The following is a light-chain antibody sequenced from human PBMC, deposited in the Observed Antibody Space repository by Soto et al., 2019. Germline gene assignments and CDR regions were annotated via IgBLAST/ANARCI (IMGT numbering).Light chain of an antibody. Sequence: EIVLTQSPGTLSLSSGERATLSCRASQSVSSSYVAWYQQKPGQAPRGLIFGASIRATGIPDRFSGSGSGTDFTLTISRLEPEDFAVYYCQQYGSSQYTFGPGTKLEIK. CDR1: QSVSSSY. CDR3: QQYGSSQYT. J-gene: IGKJ2*01. CDR2: GAS. V-gene: IGKV3-20*01.